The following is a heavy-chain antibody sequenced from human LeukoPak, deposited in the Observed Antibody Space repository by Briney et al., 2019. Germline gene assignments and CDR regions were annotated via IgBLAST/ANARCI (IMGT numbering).Heavy chain of an antibody. D-gene: IGHD3-3*01. V-gene: IGHV3-30*02. J-gene: IGHJ6*03. Sequence: PGGSLRLSCAASGFTFSSYGMHWVRQAPGKGLEWVAFIRYDGSNKYYADSVKGRFTISRDNSKNTLYLQMNSLRAEDTAVYYCANHPHITIFADMDVWGKGTTVTASS. CDR3: ANHPHITIFADMDV. CDR2: IRYDGSNK. CDR1: GFTFSSYG.